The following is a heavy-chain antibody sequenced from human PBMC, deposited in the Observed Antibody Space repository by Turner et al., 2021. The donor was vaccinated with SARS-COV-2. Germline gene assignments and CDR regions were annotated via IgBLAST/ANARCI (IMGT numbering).Heavy chain of an antibody. V-gene: IGHV4-59*08. CDR3: ARHQGSTSGYENGMNV. CDR2: FYKSGSI. J-gene: IGHJ6*02. D-gene: IGHD5-12*01. CDR1: GCSISSKS. Sequence: QLQLQQSGPGLVMPSETLSLTCPVSGCSISSKSWSWLRQSPGRGLEWIGYFYKSGSIDYNPNIRSGVTITVDKSKNQTSLKLISRTAADTAVYYCARHQGSTSGYENGMNVWGQGTAVIVSS.